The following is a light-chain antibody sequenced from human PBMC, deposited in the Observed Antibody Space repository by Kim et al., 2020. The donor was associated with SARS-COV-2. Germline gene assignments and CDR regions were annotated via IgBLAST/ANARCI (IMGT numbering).Light chain of an antibody. J-gene: IGKJ4*01. CDR1: QSISSY. V-gene: IGKV1-39*01. Sequence: DIQMTQSPSSLSASVGDRVTITCRASQSISSYLNWYQQKPGKAPKLLIYAASSLQSGVPSRFSGSGSGTDFTLTISSLQPEDFATYYCQQNYSTPLTFGGGTKLDIK. CDR2: AAS. CDR3: QQNYSTPLT.